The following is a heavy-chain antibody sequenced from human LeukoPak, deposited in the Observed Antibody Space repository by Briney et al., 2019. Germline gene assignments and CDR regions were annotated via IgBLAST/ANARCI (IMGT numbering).Heavy chain of an antibody. D-gene: IGHD4-23*01. J-gene: IGHJ5*01. Sequence: GGSLILSCAASGFTFVHYGMGWVRQVPGRGLEWVSYITWNSGYKGYADSVKGRVDISRDNAKNSLHLQMNSLTREDAAFYYCAKASDYGGNEFDCWGQGTLVTVSS. CDR3: AKASDYGGNEFDC. V-gene: IGHV3-9*01. CDR1: GFTFVHYG. CDR2: ITWNSGYK.